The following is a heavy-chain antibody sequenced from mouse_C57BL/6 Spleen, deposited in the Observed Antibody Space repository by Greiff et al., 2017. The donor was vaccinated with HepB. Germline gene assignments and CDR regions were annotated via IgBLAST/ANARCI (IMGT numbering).Heavy chain of an antibody. CDR1: GYTFTSYT. CDR3: ARKSTRASY. J-gene: IGHJ2*01. D-gene: IGHD3-1*01. Sequence: QVQLQESGADLVKPGASVKMSCKASGYTFTSYTMHWVKQRPGPGLEWIGYINPSSGYTKYNQKFKDKATLTADKSSSTAYMQLSSLTSEDSAVYYCARKSTRASYWGQGTTLTVSS. CDR2: INPSSGYT. V-gene: IGHV1-4*01.